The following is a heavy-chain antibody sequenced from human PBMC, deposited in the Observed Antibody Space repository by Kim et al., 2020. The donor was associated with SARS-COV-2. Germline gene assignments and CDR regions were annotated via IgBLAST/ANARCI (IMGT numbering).Heavy chain of an antibody. V-gene: IGHV4-59*01. CDR3: AREGFIAAAGTGWFDP. J-gene: IGHJ5*02. D-gene: IGHD6-13*01. Sequence: LKSRVTISVETSKNQFSLKLSSVTAADTAVYYCAREGFIAAAGTGWFDPWGQGTLVTVSS.